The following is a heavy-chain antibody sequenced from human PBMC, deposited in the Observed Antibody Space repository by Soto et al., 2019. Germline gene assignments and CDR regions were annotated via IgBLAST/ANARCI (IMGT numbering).Heavy chain of an antibody. J-gene: IGHJ5*02. D-gene: IGHD6-13*01. V-gene: IGHV2-5*02. Sequence: QITLKESGPTLVKPTQTLTLTCTFSGFSLSTSGVGVGWIRQPPGKALECLALIHWDDDKRYSPSLKSRLTITKDTSKNQVVLTMNNMDPVDTATYYCVHSIEGADGTKRFDPWGQGTLVTVSS. CDR3: VHSIEGADGTKRFDP. CDR1: GFSLSTSGVG. CDR2: IHWDDDK.